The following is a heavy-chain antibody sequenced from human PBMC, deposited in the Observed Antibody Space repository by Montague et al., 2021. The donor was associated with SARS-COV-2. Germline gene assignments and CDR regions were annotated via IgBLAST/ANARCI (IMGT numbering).Heavy chain of an antibody. V-gene: IGHV3-7*01. D-gene: IGHD3-10*01. CDR3: ARGYGPHF. J-gene: IGHJ4*02. CDR1: GFTFSTEW. Sequence: SLRLSCAASGFTFSTEWMSWARQAPGKGLEWVANIKSDASEKNYVDSVKGRFTMSRDNAKNSIYLQMNNLRAEDTAVYYCARGYGPHFWGQGTLVTVSS. CDR2: IKSDASEK.